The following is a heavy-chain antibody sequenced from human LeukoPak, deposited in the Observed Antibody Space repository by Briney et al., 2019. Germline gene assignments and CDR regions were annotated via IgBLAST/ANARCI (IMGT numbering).Heavy chain of an antibody. D-gene: IGHD4-17*01. J-gene: IGHJ6*03. CDR2: MNPNSGNT. CDR1: GYTFTSYG. Sequence: GASVKVSCKASGYTFTSYGISWVRQAPGQGLEWMGWMNPNSGNTGYAQKFQGRVTMTRNTSISTAYMELSSLRSEDTAVYYCARNLPDGDYLQDYYYYYMDVWGKGTTVTISS. CDR3: ARNLPDGDYLQDYYYYYMDV. V-gene: IGHV1-8*02.